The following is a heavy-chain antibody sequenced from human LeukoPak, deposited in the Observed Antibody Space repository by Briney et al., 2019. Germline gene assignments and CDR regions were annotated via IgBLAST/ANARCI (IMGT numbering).Heavy chain of an antibody. J-gene: IGHJ4*02. V-gene: IGHV2-5*02. CDR2: DYWDENK. D-gene: IGHD4-17*01. CDR1: GFSRFSRGGG. Sequence: SGPTLLNPTQTLTLTCTFTGFSRFSRGGGVGWIRQPPGRALEWLSLDYWDENKLYSPDRKRRRTNTKDASKNQVVLTLTNMDPVDTATYYCAHYGDYRFLYYFDHWGQGAPVTVSS. CDR3: AHYGDYRFLYYFDH.